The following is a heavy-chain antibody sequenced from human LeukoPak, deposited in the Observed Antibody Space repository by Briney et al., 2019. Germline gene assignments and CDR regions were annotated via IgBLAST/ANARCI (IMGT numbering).Heavy chain of an antibody. CDR2: INPSGGST. Sequence: ASVKVSCKASGYTFTSYYLHWVRHAPGQGLEWMGIINPSGGSTSYAQKFQDRVTMTRDTSTSTVHMELSSLRSDDTAVYYCARYSSGSLDYWGQGTLVTVSS. CDR3: ARYSSGSLDY. J-gene: IGHJ4*02. D-gene: IGHD6-19*01. CDR1: GYTFTSYY. V-gene: IGHV1-46*01.